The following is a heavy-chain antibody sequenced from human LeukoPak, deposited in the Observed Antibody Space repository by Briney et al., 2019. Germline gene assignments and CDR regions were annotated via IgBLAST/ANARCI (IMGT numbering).Heavy chain of an antibody. D-gene: IGHD5-18*01. CDR2: MRDTVNT. V-gene: IGHV4-59*11. J-gene: IGHJ4*02. CDR1: DVSISSHY. CDR3: ATIKRGNIYGYFDF. Sequence: PSETLSLTCTVSDVSISSHYWSWLRQPPGKGLEWIAYMRDTVNTKDNPSFKSRLTLSADTSKNQFSLRLSSVTAADTVVYYCATIKRGNIYGYFDFWGQGILVTVSS.